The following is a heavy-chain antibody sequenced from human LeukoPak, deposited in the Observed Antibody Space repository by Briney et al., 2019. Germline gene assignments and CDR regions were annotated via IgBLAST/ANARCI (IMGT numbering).Heavy chain of an antibody. CDR2: ISDSGSP. D-gene: IGHD3-16*01. CDR3: ARHEDGGVFIKAYFFDS. V-gene: IGHV4-59*08. Sequence: SETLSLTCSVSGASVSNYYWSWLRQTPGKGLEWIGHISDSGSPTFNPSLKSRVTLSEDMSKNQSSLNLRSATAADTAVYYCARHEDGGVFIKAYFFDSWGQGFLVSVSS. CDR1: GASVSNYY. J-gene: IGHJ4*02.